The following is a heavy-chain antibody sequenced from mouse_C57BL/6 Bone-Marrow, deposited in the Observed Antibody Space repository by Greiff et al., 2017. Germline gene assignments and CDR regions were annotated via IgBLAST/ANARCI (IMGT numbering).Heavy chain of an antibody. D-gene: IGHD4-1*01. J-gene: IGHJ1*03. CDR3: ARGRWGWYFDV. CDR2: IYPGSGNT. Sequence: VMLVESGAELVRPGASVKLSCKASGYTFTDYYINWVKQRPGQGLEWIARIYPGSGNTYYNEKFKGKATLTAEKSSSTAYMQLSSLTSEDSAVYFCARGRWGWYFDVWGTGTTVTVSS. V-gene: IGHV1-76*01. CDR1: GYTFTDYY.